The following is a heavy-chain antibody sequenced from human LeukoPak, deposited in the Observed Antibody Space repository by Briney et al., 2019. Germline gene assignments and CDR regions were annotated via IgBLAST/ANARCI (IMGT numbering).Heavy chain of an antibody. CDR1: GYTFDAFY. D-gene: IGHD3-22*01. J-gene: IGHJ3*01. V-gene: IGHV1-46*02. CDR3: AREGSSGQLL. Sequence: ASVKVSCTSSGYTFDAFYMHWVRQAPRQGLEWMGIIKPSGGSTSYAQKFQGRVTMTRDTSTSTVYMELSSLRSEDTAVYYCAREGSSGQLLWGQGSMVTVSS. CDR2: IKPSGGST.